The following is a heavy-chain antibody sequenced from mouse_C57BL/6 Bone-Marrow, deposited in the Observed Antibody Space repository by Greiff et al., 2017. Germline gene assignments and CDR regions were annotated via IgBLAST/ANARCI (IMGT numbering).Heavy chain of an antibody. V-gene: IGHV5-12*01. CDR3: ARRRGWYFDV. J-gene: IGHJ1*03. Sequence: EVKVVESGGGLVQPGGSLKLSCAASGFTFSDYYMYWVRQTPEKRLEWVAYISNGGGSTYYPDTVKGRFTISRDNAKNTLYLQMSRLKSEDTAMYYCARRRGWYFDVWGTGTTVTVSA. CDR2: ISNGGGST. CDR1: GFTFSDYY.